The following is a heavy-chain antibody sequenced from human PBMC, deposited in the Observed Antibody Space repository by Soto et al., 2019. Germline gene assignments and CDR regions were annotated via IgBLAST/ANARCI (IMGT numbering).Heavy chain of an antibody. V-gene: IGHV3-30-3*01. CDR1: GFTFSSYA. CDR3: ARPTHAFDI. CDR2: ISYDGSNK. Sequence: GGSLRLSCAASGFTFSSYAMHWVRQAPGKGLEWVAVISYDGSNKYYADSVKGRFTISRDNSKNTLYLQMNSLRAEDTAVYYCARPTHAFDIWGQGTMVTVSS. D-gene: IGHD1-1*01. J-gene: IGHJ3*02.